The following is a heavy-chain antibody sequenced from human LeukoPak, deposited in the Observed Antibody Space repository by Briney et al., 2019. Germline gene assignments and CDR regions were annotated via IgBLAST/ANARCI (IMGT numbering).Heavy chain of an antibody. J-gene: IGHJ4*02. CDR2: TYYRSKWYN. D-gene: IGHD1-26*01. Sequence: SQTLSLTCAISGDSVSSNSAARNWIRQSPSRGLEWLGRTYYRSKWYNDYAVSVKSRITINPDTSKNQFSLKLSSVTAADTAVYYCARTLVGAVNYFDYWGQGTLVTVSS. V-gene: IGHV6-1*01. CDR1: GDSVSSNSAA. CDR3: ARTLVGAVNYFDY.